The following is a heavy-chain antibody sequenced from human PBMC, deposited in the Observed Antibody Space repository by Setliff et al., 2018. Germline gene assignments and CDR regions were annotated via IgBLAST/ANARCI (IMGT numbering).Heavy chain of an antibody. Sequence: SETLSLTCTVSGGSISSSSYYWGWIRQPPGKGLEWIGSIYYSGSTYYNPSLKSRVTISVDTSKNQFSLKLSSVTAADTAVYYCAKQGSYYYYMDVWGQGTMVTVSS. D-gene: IGHD6-13*01. J-gene: IGHJ6*03. CDR3: AKQGSYYYYMDV. CDR2: IYYSGST. CDR1: GGSISSSSYY. V-gene: IGHV4-39*07.